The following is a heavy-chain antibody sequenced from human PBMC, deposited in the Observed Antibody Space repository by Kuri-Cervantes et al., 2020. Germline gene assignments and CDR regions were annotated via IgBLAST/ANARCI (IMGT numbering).Heavy chain of an antibody. V-gene: IGHV3-73*01. J-gene: IGHJ4*02. CDR2: IRSKANSYAT. Sequence: LSLTCAASGFTFSGSAMHWVRQASGKGLEWVGRIRSKANSYATAYAASVKGRFTISRDDSKNTAYLQMNSLKTEDTAVYYCTGLNDYWGQGTLVTVSS. CDR1: GFTFSGSA. CDR3: TGLNDY.